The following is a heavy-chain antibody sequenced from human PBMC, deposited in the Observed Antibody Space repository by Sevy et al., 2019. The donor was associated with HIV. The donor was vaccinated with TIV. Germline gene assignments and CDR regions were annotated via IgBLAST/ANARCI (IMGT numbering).Heavy chain of an antibody. J-gene: IGHJ4*02. CDR3: AREHFARSLDY. V-gene: IGHV3-33*08. CDR2: IWFDGSNE. CDR1: GFTFGTYG. D-gene: IGHD3-3*02. Sequence: GGSLRLSYAASGFTFGTYGMYWVRQTPGKGLEWVANIWFDGSNEDYAVSVKGRFTISRDNSKNTLFLQMNSLRAEDTAVYYCAREHFARSLDYWGQGTLVTVSS.